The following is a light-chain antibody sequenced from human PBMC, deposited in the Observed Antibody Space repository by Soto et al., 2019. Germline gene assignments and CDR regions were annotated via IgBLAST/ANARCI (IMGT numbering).Light chain of an antibody. CDR2: DVN. CDR1: SSDVGGYIF. Sequence: QSVLTQPPSASGSPGQSVTISCTGTSSDVGGYIFVSWYQQHPGKVPKLIIYDVNKRPSGVPDRFSGSKYGNTASLTVSGLQAEDDGDYYCVSFAGGTYVFGTGTKVTVL. CDR3: VSFAGGTYV. V-gene: IGLV2-8*01. J-gene: IGLJ1*01.